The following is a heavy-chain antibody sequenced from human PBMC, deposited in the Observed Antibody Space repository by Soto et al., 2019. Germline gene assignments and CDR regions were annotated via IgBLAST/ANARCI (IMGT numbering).Heavy chain of an antibody. Sequence: QITLKESGPTRVKPTQTLTLTCTFSGFSLSTSGVGVGWIRQPPGKALEWLGFIYWDDDKRYSPSLKSRLTITKDTSKNHVVLIMNTMDPVDTATYYCARRFYPSSSGWARGMFDYWGQGTLVTVSS. CDR2: IYWDDDK. J-gene: IGHJ4*02. V-gene: IGHV2-5*02. CDR3: ARRFYPSSSGWARGMFDY. CDR1: GFSLSTSGVG. D-gene: IGHD6-19*01.